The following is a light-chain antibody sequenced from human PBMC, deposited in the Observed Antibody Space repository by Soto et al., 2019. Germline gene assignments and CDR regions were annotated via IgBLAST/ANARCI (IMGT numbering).Light chain of an antibody. Sequence: EIVMPQSPATLSVSPGETATLSCRASQSVNSNLAWYQQKPGQAPRLLISDASTRAAGLPARFSGSGSGTEFTLTISSLQSEDFAVYFCQQSNNWPKTFGQGTKV. CDR2: DAS. V-gene: IGKV3-15*01. CDR1: QSVNSN. J-gene: IGKJ1*01. CDR3: QQSNNWPKT.